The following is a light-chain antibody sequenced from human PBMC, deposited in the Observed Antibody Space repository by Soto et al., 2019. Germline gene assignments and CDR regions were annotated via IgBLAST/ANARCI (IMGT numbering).Light chain of an antibody. V-gene: IGLV2-11*01. J-gene: IGLJ2*01. CDR2: DVS. CDR1: SSDVGGYNY. CDR3: CSYAGSYTYVV. Sequence: QSVLTQPRSVSGSPGPSVTISCTGTSSDVGGYNYVSWYQQHPGKAPKLMIYDVSKRPSGVPDRFSGSKSGNTASLTISGLQAEDEADYYCCSYAGSYTYVVFGGGTQLTVL.